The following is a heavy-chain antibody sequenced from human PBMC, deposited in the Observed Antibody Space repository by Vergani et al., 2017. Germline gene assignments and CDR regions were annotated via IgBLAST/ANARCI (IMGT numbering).Heavy chain of an antibody. Sequence: EMQLLESGGGLVQPGGSLRLSCAASGVTFSDYAMNWGRQAPGQGLEWVSSISGSVGNTYYADSVKGRFTIPGDNSKNVLSLQMKSLRAEDTAVYYCAKQGCTSATCYTNFWGQGTLVTVSS. CDR3: AKQGCTSATCYTNF. V-gene: IGHV3-23*01. CDR2: ISGSVGNT. CDR1: GVTFSDYA. J-gene: IGHJ4*02. D-gene: IGHD2-2*02.